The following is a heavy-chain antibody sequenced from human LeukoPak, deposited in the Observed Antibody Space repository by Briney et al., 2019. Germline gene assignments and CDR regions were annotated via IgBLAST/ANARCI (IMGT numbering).Heavy chain of an antibody. D-gene: IGHD3-22*01. Sequence: KPSQTLSLTCTVSGGSISSGGYYWSWIRQHPGKGLEWIGYIDYSGSTYYNPSLRSRVTISVDTSKNQFSLKLSSVTAADTAVYYCARRRDSSAHDAFGIWGQGRMVTVSS. CDR1: GGSISSGGYY. CDR2: IDYSGST. J-gene: IGHJ3*02. V-gene: IGHV4-31*03. CDR3: ARRRDSSAHDAFGI.